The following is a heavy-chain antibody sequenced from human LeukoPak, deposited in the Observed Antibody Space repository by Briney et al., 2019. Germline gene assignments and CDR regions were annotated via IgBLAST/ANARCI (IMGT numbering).Heavy chain of an antibody. CDR1: GGSISSSSYY. CDR3: ARGAVGSYSDY. D-gene: IGHD1-26*01. CDR2: IYYSGST. Sequence: SETLSLTCTVSGGSISSSSYYWGWIRQPPGKGLEWIGSIYYSGSTYYNPSLKTRVTISVDPSKNQFSLKLSSVTAADTAMYYCARGAVGSYSDYWGQGNLVTVSS. J-gene: IGHJ4*02. V-gene: IGHV4-39*07.